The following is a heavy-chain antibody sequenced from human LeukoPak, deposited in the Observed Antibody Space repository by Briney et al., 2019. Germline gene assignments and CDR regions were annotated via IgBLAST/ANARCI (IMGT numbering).Heavy chain of an antibody. CDR2: IYYSGST. V-gene: IGHV4-59*01. Sequence: PSETLSLTCTVSGGSISSYYWSWIQQPPEKGLEWIGYIYYSGSTNYNPSLKSRVTISVDTSKNQFSLKLSSVTAADTAVYYCARYYGSGSYDLPYYYYGMDVWGQGTTVTVSS. J-gene: IGHJ6*02. D-gene: IGHD3-10*01. CDR3: ARYYGSGSYDLPYYYYGMDV. CDR1: GGSISSYY.